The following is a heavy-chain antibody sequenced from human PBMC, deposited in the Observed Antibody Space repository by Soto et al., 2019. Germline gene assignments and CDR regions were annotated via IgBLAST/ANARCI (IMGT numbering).Heavy chain of an antibody. CDR2: VYYSGST. CDR1: GGSISSYY. CDR3: ARHFPFDY. V-gene: IGHV4-59*08. J-gene: IGHJ4*02. Sequence: SETLSLTCTVSGGSISSYYWSWIRQPPGKGLEWIGYVYYSGSTNYNPSLKSRVTISVDTSKNQFSLKLSSVTAADTAVYYCARHFPFDYWGQGTLVTVS.